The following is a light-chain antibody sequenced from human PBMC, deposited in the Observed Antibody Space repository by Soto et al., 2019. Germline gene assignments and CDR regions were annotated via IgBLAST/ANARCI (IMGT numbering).Light chain of an antibody. CDR2: GAS. CDR1: QSVINDY. J-gene: IGKJ5*01. Sequence: EVVLTQSPGTLSLSPGERATLPCRASQSVINDYLAWYQQKPGQAPRLLIYGASSRASGFPDRFSGSGSGTDFTLTISRLEPEDFAVYYCQQYGSSPITFGQGTRLAIK. V-gene: IGKV3-20*01. CDR3: QQYGSSPIT.